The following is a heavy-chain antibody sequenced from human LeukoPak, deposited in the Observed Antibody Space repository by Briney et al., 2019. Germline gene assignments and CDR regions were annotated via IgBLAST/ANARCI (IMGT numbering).Heavy chain of an antibody. V-gene: IGHV1-24*01. D-gene: IGHD6-19*01. J-gene: IGHJ5*02. Sequence: GASVTVSCKVSGYTLTELSMHWVRQAPGKGLERTGGFDPEDGETIYAQKFQGRVTMTEDTSTDTAYMELSSLRSEDTAVYYCATVSSSGWYWFDPWGQGTLVTVSS. CDR2: FDPEDGET. CDR1: GYTLTELS. CDR3: ATVSSSGWYWFDP.